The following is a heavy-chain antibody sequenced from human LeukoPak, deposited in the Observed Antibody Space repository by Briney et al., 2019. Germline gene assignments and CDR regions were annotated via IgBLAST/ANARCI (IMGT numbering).Heavy chain of an antibody. J-gene: IGHJ3*02. CDR2: IYYSGST. D-gene: IGHD3-16*01. CDR3: ARNRRRAGDGAFDI. V-gene: IGHV4-30-4*01. Sequence: SETLSLTCTVSGGSISSGDYYWSWIRQPPGKGLEWIGYIYYSGSTYYNPSLKSRVTISVDTSKNQFSLKLSSVTALDTAVYYCARNRRRAGDGAFDIWGQGTMVTVSS. CDR1: GGSISSGDYY.